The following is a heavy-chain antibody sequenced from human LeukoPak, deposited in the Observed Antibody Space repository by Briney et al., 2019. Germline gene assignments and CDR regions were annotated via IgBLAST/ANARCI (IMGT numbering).Heavy chain of an antibody. Sequence: PGGSLRLSCAASGFTFDDYAMTWVRQAPGKGLEWVSGINWNGGSTGYADSVKGRFTISRDNAKNSLYLQMNSLRVEDTAVYYCAKVEMTYDTSGSFDYWGQGTLVTVSS. CDR2: INWNGGST. CDR3: AKVEMTYDTSGSFDY. J-gene: IGHJ4*02. CDR1: GFTFDDYA. D-gene: IGHD3-22*01. V-gene: IGHV3-20*04.